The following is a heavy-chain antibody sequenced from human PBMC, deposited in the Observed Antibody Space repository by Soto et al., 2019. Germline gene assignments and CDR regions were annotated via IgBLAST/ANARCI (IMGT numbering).Heavy chain of an antibody. V-gene: IGHV1-18*01. CDR1: GYTFTSYG. J-gene: IGHJ5*02. D-gene: IGHD6-19*01. Sequence: GASVKVSCKASGYTFTSYGISWVRQAPGQGLEWMGWISAYNGNTNYAQKLQGRVTMTTDTSTSTAYMELRSLRSDDTAVYYCARDREAYSSGWNWFDPWGQGTLVTVSS. CDR2: ISAYNGNT. CDR3: ARDREAYSSGWNWFDP.